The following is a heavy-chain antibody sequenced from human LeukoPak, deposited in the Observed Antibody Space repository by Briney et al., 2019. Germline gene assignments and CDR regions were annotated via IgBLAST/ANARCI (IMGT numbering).Heavy chain of an antibody. Sequence: SETLSLTCSVSGGSISSISYYWGWVRQPPGKGLEWIGNIFYSGTTYYNPSLKSRVTISVATSNNQFSLKMSSVTAADTAVYYCARVLGGYSRGDYYYMDVWGKGTTVTVSS. CDR3: ARVLGGYSRGDYYYMDV. D-gene: IGHD5-18*01. CDR1: GGSISSISYY. CDR2: IFYSGTT. J-gene: IGHJ6*03. V-gene: IGHV4-39*01.